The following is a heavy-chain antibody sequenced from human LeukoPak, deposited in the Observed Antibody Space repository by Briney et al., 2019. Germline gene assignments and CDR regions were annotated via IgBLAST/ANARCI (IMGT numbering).Heavy chain of an antibody. J-gene: IGHJ4*02. Sequence: GGSLRLSCAASGFTFSSYAMTWVRQAPGKGLEWVSGFPNGGGSTYYADFVKGRFTISRDNSRNTLYLQMNSLRAEDAAVYYCAKARYSDNWPGLDWGQGTLITVSS. CDR2: FPNGGGST. CDR1: GFTFSSYA. D-gene: IGHD1-20*01. CDR3: AKARYSDNWPGLD. V-gene: IGHV3-23*01.